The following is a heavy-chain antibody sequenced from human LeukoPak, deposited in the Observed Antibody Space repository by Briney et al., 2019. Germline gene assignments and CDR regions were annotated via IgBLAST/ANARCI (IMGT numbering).Heavy chain of an antibody. V-gene: IGHV4-61*09. J-gene: IGHJ5*02. CDR2: IYTSGST. Sequence: PSETLSLTCAVSGGSITSGSYYWSWIRQPAGKGLEWIGHIYTSGSTNYNPSLKSRVTISVDTSKNQFSLKLSSVTAADTAVYYCARQNGYLNWFDPWGQGTLVTVSS. CDR3: ARQNGYLNWFDP. D-gene: IGHD5-18*01. CDR1: GGSITSGSYY.